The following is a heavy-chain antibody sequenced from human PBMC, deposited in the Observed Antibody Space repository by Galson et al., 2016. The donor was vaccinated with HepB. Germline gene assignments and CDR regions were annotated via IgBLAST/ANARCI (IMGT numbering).Heavy chain of an antibody. V-gene: IGHV3-30*04. CDR3: ARDKSGGYYGSGTYLRNYYAMDV. Sequence: WVRQAPGKGLEWVAVMSYDGGNKYYADSVKGRFTISRDNSKNTLFLQMNSLRAEDTAAYYCARDKSGGYYGSGTYLRNYYAMDVWGQGTTVTVSS. CDR2: MSYDGGNK. J-gene: IGHJ6*02. D-gene: IGHD3-10*01.